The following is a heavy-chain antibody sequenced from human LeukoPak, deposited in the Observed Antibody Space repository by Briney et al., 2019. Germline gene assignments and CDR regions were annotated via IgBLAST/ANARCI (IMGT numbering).Heavy chain of an antibody. J-gene: IGHJ4*02. Sequence: ASVKVSCKASGYTFTSYWISWVRQMPGKGLEWMGRIDPSDSYTNYSPSFQGHVTISADKSISTAYLQWSSLKASDTAMYYCLLKGYCSSTSCYPFDYWGQGTLVTVSS. CDR3: LLKGYCSSTSCYPFDY. D-gene: IGHD2-2*01. CDR1: GYTFTSYW. CDR2: IDPSDSYT. V-gene: IGHV5-10-1*01.